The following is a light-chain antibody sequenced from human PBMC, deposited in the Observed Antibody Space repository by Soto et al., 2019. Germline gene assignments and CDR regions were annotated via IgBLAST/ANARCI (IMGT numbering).Light chain of an antibody. J-gene: IGKJ4*01. CDR3: YQFGKAPLT. Sequence: EIVLTQSPDILSLSPGERATLSCRASQSVSSNYVVWFQQKPGQAPRLVIYDASTRATGIPGRFSGSGSGTDFTLTISGLEPEDFAVYYCYQFGKAPLTFGGGTKVEIK. CDR2: DAS. V-gene: IGKV3-20*01. CDR1: QSVSSNY.